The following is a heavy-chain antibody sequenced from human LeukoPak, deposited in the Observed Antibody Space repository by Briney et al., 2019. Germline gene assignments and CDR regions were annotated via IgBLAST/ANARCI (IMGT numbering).Heavy chain of an antibody. CDR3: ARRDYFAWYFDL. Sequence: SETLSLTCTVSGGSISSYYWSWIRQPPGKGLEWIGYIYYSGSTNYNPSLKSRVTISVDTSKNQFPLKLSSVTAADTAVYYCARRDYFAWYFDLWGRGTLVTVSS. V-gene: IGHV4-59*08. J-gene: IGHJ2*01. CDR2: IYYSGST. D-gene: IGHD2/OR15-2a*01. CDR1: GGSISSYY.